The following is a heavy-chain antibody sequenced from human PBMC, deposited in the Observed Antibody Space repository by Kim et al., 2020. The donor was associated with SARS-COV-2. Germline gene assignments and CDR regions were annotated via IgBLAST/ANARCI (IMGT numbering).Heavy chain of an antibody. D-gene: IGHD2-8*02. Sequence: GGSLRLSCAASGFTFKNFAINWVRQAPGTRLEWVASITGDGRNTYHAASVKGRFTISRDNSKNTVYLQMNSLRVEDTAVYHCVKGASAQCIRAVCYHFDYWGQGTLVTVSS. J-gene: IGHJ4*02. CDR2: ITGDGRNT. CDR3: VKGASAQCIRAVCYHFDY. CDR1: GFTFKNFA. V-gene: IGHV3-23*01.